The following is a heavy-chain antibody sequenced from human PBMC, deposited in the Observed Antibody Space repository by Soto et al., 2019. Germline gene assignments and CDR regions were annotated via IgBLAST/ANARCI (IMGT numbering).Heavy chain of an antibody. Sequence: LSLTCAISGDSVSSNSAAWNWIRQSPSRGLEWLGRTYYRSKWYNDYAVSVKSRITINPDTSKNQFSLQLNSVTPEDTAVYYCARDYYDSSGYYYGSAFDIWGQGTMVTVSS. V-gene: IGHV6-1*01. D-gene: IGHD3-22*01. CDR2: TYYRSKWYN. J-gene: IGHJ3*02. CDR3: ARDYYDSSGYYYGSAFDI. CDR1: GDSVSSNSAA.